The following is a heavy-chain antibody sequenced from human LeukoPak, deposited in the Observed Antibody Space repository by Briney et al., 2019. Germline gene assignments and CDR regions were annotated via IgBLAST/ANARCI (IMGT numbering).Heavy chain of an antibody. D-gene: IGHD6-6*01. CDR3: ARAHPSIAARPRWYFDL. CDR2: IYTSGST. V-gene: IGHV4-4*07. Sequence: SETLSLTCTVSGGPISSYYWSWIRQPAGKGLEWIGRIYTSGSTNYNPSLKSRVTMSVDTSKNQFSLKLSSVTAADTAVYYCARAHPSIAARPRWYFDLWGRGTLVTVSS. CDR1: GGPISSYY. J-gene: IGHJ2*01.